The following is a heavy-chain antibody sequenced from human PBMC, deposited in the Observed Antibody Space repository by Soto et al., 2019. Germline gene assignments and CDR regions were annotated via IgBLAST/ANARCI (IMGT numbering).Heavy chain of an antibody. Sequence: ASVKVSCKASGYTYTGYYMHWVRQAPGQGLEWMGWINPNSGGTNYAQKFQGWVTMTRDTSISTAYMELSRLRSDDTAVYYCARVRVRTRMDVWVQGTTVTVSS. D-gene: IGHD3-10*01. V-gene: IGHV1-2*04. CDR1: GYTYTGYY. J-gene: IGHJ6*02. CDR2: INPNSGGT. CDR3: ARVRVRTRMDV.